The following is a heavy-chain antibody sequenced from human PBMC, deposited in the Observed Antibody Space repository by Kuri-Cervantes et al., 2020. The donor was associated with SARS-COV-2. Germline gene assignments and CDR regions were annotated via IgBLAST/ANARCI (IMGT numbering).Heavy chain of an antibody. CDR3: ARQMMSSITIFGVVITRNWFDP. Sequence: SETLSLTCIVSGGSTISSSYYWGWIRQPPGKGLEWIGSIYYSGSTYYNPSLKSRFTISVDTSKNQFSLTLSSVTAADTAVYYCARQMMSSITIFGVVITRNWFDPWGQGTLVTVSS. CDR2: IYYSGST. J-gene: IGHJ5*02. V-gene: IGHV4-39*01. D-gene: IGHD3-3*01. CDR1: GGSTISSSYY.